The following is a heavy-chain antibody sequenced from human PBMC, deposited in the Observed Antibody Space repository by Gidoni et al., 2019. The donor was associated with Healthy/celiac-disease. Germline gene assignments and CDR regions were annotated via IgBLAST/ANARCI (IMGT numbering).Heavy chain of an antibody. Sequence: EVQLLVSGGGLVQPGGSLRFSCAASGFTFIPSALTRVRQAPGKGLEWVSAISGSGGSTYYAGTVKGRFTISRDNSKNTLYLQMNSLRAEDTAVYYCANRSTSCPRGQRIWECYYYGMDVWGQGTTVTVSS. V-gene: IGHV3-23*01. J-gene: IGHJ6*02. CDR1: GFTFIPSA. D-gene: IGHD2-2*01. CDR3: ANRSTSCPRGQRIWECYYYGMDV. CDR2: ISGSGGST.